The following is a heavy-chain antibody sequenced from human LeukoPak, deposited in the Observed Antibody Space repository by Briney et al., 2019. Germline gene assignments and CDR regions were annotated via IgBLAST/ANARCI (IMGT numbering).Heavy chain of an antibody. J-gene: IGHJ6*04. CDR1: GGSISSYY. V-gene: IGHV4-59*01. Sequence: PSETLSLTCTVSGGSISSYYWSWIRQSPGKGLEWIGYVYSSGSTNSNPSLKSRVTISVDTSKNQFSLKVSSLTAADTAVYYCARVDHYGFLDVWGKGTTVTISS. CDR2: VYSSGST. CDR3: ARVDHYGFLDV. D-gene: IGHD3-10*01.